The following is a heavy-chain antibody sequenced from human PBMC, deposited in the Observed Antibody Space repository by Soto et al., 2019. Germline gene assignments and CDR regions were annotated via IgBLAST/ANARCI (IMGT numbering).Heavy chain of an antibody. CDR3: ATVKALSDYYDMDT. J-gene: IGHJ6*02. CDR2: INAGNGNT. V-gene: IGHV1-3*01. CDR1: GYTFTSYA. Sequence: ASVKVSCKASGYTFTSYAMHWVRQAPGQRLEWMGWINAGNGNTNYSQKFQGRVTMTRDTSVSTAYMELSSLRSDDTAVYYCATVKALSDYYDMDTWGHETPVTLAS.